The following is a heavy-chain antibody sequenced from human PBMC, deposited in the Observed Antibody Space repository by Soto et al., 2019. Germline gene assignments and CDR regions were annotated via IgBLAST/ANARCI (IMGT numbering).Heavy chain of an antibody. CDR1: GYTLTELS. D-gene: IGHD3-16*02. Sequence: GASVKVSCKVSGYTLTELSMHWVRQAPGKGLEWMGGFDPEDGETIYAQKFQGRVTMTEDTSTDTAYMELSSLRSEDTAVYYCATEVYPATQRYDAFDIWGQGTMVTVSS. J-gene: IGHJ3*02. CDR2: FDPEDGET. V-gene: IGHV1-24*01. CDR3: ATEVYPATQRYDAFDI.